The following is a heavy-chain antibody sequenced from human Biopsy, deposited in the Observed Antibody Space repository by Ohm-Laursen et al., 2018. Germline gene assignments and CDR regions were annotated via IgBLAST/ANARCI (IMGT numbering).Heavy chain of an antibody. CDR2: FAPENGKT. CDR3: AADINVWNVNY. CDR1: GYTLNELS. V-gene: IGHV1-24*01. D-gene: IGHD1-1*01. J-gene: IGHJ4*02. Sequence: ASVKVSCQVSGYTLNELSMHWVRQVPGKGLEWMGGFAPENGKTVYAQNFQARVSLTEDTSTDTAYMELRSLRSEDTAVYYCAADINVWNVNYWGQGSLVTVSS.